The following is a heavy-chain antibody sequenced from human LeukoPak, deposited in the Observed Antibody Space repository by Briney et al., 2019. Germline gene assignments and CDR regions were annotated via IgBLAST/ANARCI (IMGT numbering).Heavy chain of an antibody. Sequence: GGSLRLSCAASGFTSSNYWMNWVRQAPGKGLEWVANIKQDGSEKYYVDSVKGRFTISRDNAKNSLYLQMNSLRAEDTAVYYCARGYSNYTPHYWGQGTLVTVSS. D-gene: IGHD4-11*01. CDR2: IKQDGSEK. CDR1: GFTSSNYW. V-gene: IGHV3-7*01. CDR3: ARGYSNYTPHY. J-gene: IGHJ4*02.